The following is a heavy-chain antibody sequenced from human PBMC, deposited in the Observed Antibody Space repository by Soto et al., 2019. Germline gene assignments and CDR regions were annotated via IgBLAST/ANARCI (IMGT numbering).Heavy chain of an antibody. CDR1: GFTFSSSA. CDR3: ARDQLYYNDISGRPLNAFDV. D-gene: IGHD3-22*01. V-gene: IGHV3-48*01. CDR2: IGLGSSTK. J-gene: IGHJ3*01. Sequence: PGGSLRLSCAASGFTFSSSAMSWVRQGPGKGLEWVSYIGLGSSTKYYADSVEGRFTISRDNAKNSLYLQMNSLRAEDTAVYYCARDQLYYNDISGRPLNAFDVWGKGTMVTVSS.